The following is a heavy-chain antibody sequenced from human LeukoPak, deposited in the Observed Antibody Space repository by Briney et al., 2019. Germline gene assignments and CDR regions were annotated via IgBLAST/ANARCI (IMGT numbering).Heavy chain of an antibody. CDR1: GFTFSSYA. CDR2: ISGSGGST. J-gene: IGHJ4*02. D-gene: IGHD1-26*01. Sequence: GGSLRFSCAASGFTFSSYAMSWVRQAPGKGLEWVSAISGSGGSTYYADSVKGRFTISRDNSKNTLYLQMNSLRAEDTAEYYCARSTVGTSCCTAVDYWGQGTLVTVSS. V-gene: IGHV3-23*01. CDR3: ARSTVGTSCCTAVDY.